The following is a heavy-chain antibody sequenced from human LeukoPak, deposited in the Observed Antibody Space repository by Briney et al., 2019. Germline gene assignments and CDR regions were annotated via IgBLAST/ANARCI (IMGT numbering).Heavy chain of an antibody. D-gene: IGHD6-13*01. CDR1: GYTFSTYA. Sequence: ASVKVSCTASGYTFSTYAITWVRRAPGQGLEWMGWISAYTGNTNYAQKLQGRVTMTTDTSTTTAYMELRSLRSDDMAVYYCARDSSSWSAGYYYYAMDVWGQGTTVTVSS. J-gene: IGHJ6*02. CDR3: ARDSSSWSAGYYYYAMDV. V-gene: IGHV1-18*03. CDR2: ISAYTGNT.